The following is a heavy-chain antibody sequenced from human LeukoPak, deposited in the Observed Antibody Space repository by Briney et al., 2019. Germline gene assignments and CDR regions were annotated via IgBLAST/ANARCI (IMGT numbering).Heavy chain of an antibody. D-gene: IGHD5-18*01. Sequence: SETLSLTCAVYGGSFSGYYWSWIRQPPGKGLEWIGEINHSGSTNYNPSLKSRVTISVDTSKNQFSLKLSSVTAADTAVYYCARHRKRGYSYGYGHWGQGTLVTVSS. V-gene: IGHV4-34*01. CDR2: INHSGST. J-gene: IGHJ4*02. CDR3: ARHRKRGYSYGYGH. CDR1: GGSFSGYY.